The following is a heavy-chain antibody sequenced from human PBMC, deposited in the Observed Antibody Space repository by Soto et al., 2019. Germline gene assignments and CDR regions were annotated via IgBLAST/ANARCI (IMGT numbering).Heavy chain of an antibody. V-gene: IGHV3-30*04. Sequence: RCAIHWVRQTPGKGLEWVSFISYDGNNKYYADSVKGRFTISRDNSKNTVYLQMNSLRDEDTALYYCARESGFCITTSFSVSYYFYGMDVWGQGTTVTVSS. CDR1: RCA. J-gene: IGHJ6*02. D-gene: IGHD2-2*01. CDR2: ISYDGNNK. CDR3: ARESGFCITTSFSVSYYFYGMDV.